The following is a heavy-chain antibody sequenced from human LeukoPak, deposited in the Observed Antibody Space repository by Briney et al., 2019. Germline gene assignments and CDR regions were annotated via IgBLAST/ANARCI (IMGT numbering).Heavy chain of an antibody. D-gene: IGHD3-22*01. CDR1: GGSLSTYS. J-gene: IGHJ4*02. CDR3: ARDTTVVSGMQY. Sequence: SETLSLTCSVSGGSLSTYSWTWVRQSPGKRLEWIGSIYNGGTTNYNPSLKSRATISPDTAKNQFSLRLRSVTAADTAIYYCARDTTVVSGMQYWGQGTLVSVSS. V-gene: IGHV4-59*01. CDR2: IYNGGTT.